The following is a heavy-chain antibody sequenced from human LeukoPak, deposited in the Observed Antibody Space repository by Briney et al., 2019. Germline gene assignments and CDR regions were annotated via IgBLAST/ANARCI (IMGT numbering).Heavy chain of an antibody. V-gene: IGHV4-59*13. CDR2: LYHRGST. Sequence: SETLSHTCTLPGSSLTGSFWSWRPAPPEKGRGGRGYLYHRGSTNYAPSLKSRVTISLDTSKNPLSLNLSSVTAADTAVYYCARDRPCYFGSGWYYDGFDSWGQGTLVTVSS. CDR3: ARDRPCYFGSGWYYDGFDS. D-gene: IGHD3-10*01. CDR1: GSSLTGSF. J-gene: IGHJ4*02.